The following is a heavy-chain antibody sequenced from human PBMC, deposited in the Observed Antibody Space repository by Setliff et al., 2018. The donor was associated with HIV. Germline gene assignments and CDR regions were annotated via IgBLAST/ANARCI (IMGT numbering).Heavy chain of an antibody. CDR1: GGSITGHY. CDR2: IHYSGSS. V-gene: IGHV4-59*11. J-gene: IGHJ4*02. Sequence: PSETLSLTCTVSGGSITGHYWSWIRQPPGKGLEWIGYIHYSGSSNYNPSLKSRVSISLDTSKKQVSLKLNSVTAADTAVYYCARTLRAAAMGYFDYWGQGTLVTVSS. CDR3: ARTLRAAAMGYFDY. D-gene: IGHD5-18*01.